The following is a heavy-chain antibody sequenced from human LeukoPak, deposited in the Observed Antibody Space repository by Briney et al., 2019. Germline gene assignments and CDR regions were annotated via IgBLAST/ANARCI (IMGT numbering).Heavy chain of an antibody. D-gene: IGHD3-9*01. CDR3: ARAPPVLRYFDWLLNYFDY. Sequence: SETLSLTCAVSGGSISSRNWWSWVRQPPGNGLEWIGSIYYSGSTYYNPSLKSRVTISVDTSKNQFSLKLSSVTAADTAVYYCARAPPVLRYFDWLLNYFDYWGQGTLVTVSS. CDR1: GGSISSRNW. V-gene: IGHV4-4*02. J-gene: IGHJ4*02. CDR2: IYYSGST.